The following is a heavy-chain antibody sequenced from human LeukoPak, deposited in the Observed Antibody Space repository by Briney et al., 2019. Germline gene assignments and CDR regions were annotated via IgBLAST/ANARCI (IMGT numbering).Heavy chain of an antibody. CDR2: INHSGST. Sequence: PSETLSLTCAVYGGSFSGYYWSWIRQPPGKGLEWIGEINHSGSTNYNPSLKSRVTISVDTSKNQFSLKLSSMTAADTAVYYCARARGVVTTPKYYYYYGMDVWGQGTTVTVSS. D-gene: IGHD4-4*01. CDR3: ARARGVVTTPKYYYYYGMDV. J-gene: IGHJ6*02. V-gene: IGHV4-34*01. CDR1: GGSFSGYY.